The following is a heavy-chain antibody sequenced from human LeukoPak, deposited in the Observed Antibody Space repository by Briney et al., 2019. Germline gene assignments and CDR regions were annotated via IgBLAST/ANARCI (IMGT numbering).Heavy chain of an antibody. Sequence: GGSLRLSCAASGFTVSSNYMSWVRQAPGKGLEWVSIIYSGGNTYYADSVKGRFSISRDNSKNTLFLQMNSLRAEDTAVYYCARDFVGGGNYDWGQGTLVIVSS. CDR2: IYSGGNT. CDR3: ARDFVGGGNYD. CDR1: GFTVSSNY. V-gene: IGHV3-53*01. D-gene: IGHD2-21*01. J-gene: IGHJ4*02.